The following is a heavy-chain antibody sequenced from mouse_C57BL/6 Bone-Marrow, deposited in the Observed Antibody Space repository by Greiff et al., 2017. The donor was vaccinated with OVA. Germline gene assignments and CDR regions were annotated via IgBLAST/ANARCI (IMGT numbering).Heavy chain of an antibody. V-gene: IGHV1-61*01. CDR1: GYTFTSYW. CDR2: IYPSDSET. J-gene: IGHJ2*01. D-gene: IGHD2-4*01. CDR3: ARGYYDPFDY. Sequence: VQLQQSGAELVRPGSSVKLSCKASGYTFTSYWMDWVKQRPGQGLEWIGNIYPSDSETHYNQKFKDKATLTVDKSSSTAYMQLSSLTSEDSAVYYCARGYYDPFDYWGQGTTLTVSS.